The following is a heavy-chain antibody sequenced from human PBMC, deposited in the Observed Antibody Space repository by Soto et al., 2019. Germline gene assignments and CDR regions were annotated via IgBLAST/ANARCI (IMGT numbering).Heavy chain of an antibody. J-gene: IGHJ4*02. V-gene: IGHV1-2*04. Sequence: ASVKVSCKASGYTFIGYYMHWVRQAPGQGLEWMGWINPNSGGTNYAQKFQGWVTMTRDTSISTAYMELSSLRSEDTAVYYCATEFPHYWGQGTLVTVSS. CDR1: GYTFIGYY. CDR2: INPNSGGT. CDR3: ATEFPHY.